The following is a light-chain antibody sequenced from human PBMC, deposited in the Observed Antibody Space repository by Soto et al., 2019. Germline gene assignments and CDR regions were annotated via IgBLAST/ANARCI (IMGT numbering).Light chain of an antibody. CDR3: QQYGSSPWT. J-gene: IGKJ1*01. CDR2: GAS. V-gene: IGKV3-20*01. Sequence: TQSPATLSVSRGQSATLSCRASQSVSSTFLAWYQQKPGRAPRLLIYGASSRATDIPDRFSGGGSGTDFTLTIIRLEPEDFAVYYCQQYGSSPWTFRQGTMV. CDR1: QSVSSTF.